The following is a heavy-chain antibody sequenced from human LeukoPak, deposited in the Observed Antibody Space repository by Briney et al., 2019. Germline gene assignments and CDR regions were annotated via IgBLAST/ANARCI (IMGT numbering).Heavy chain of an antibody. V-gene: IGHV3-20*04. J-gene: IGHJ4*02. CDR2: INWNGGST. CDR1: GFTFDDYG. CDR3: ARGSYDSSGYYYLPPDY. D-gene: IGHD3-22*01. Sequence: PGGSLRLSSAASGFTFDDYGMSWVRQAPGKGLEWVSGINWNGGSTGYADSVKGRFTISRDNAKNSLYLQMNSLRAEDTALYYCARGSYDSSGYYYLPPDYWGQGTLVTVSS.